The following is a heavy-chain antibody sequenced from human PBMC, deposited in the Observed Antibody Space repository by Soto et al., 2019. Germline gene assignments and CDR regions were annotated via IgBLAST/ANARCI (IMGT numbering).Heavy chain of an antibody. Sequence: SETLSLTCTVSGGSISSYYWSWIRQPPGKGLEWIGYIYYSGSTNYNPSLKSRVTISVDTSKNQFSLKLSSVTAADTAVYYCARDYSSSSGYNWFDPWGQGTLVTVSS. CDR1: GGSISSYY. CDR3: ARDYSSSSGYNWFDP. CDR2: IYYSGST. V-gene: IGHV4-59*01. J-gene: IGHJ5*02. D-gene: IGHD6-6*01.